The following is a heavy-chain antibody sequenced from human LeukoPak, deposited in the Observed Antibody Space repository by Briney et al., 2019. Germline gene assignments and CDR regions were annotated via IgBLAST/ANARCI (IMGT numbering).Heavy chain of an antibody. V-gene: IGHV4-34*01. CDR1: GGSFSGYY. D-gene: IGHD3-10*01. CDR3: ARNYYGSGSYGWFDP. J-gene: IGHJ5*02. CDR2: INHSGST. Sequence: TPSETLSLTCAVYGGSFSGYYWSWIRQPPGKGLEWIGEINHSGSTNYNPSLKSRVTISVDTSKNQFSLKLSSVTAADTAVYYCARNYYGSGSYGWFDPWGQGTLVTVSS.